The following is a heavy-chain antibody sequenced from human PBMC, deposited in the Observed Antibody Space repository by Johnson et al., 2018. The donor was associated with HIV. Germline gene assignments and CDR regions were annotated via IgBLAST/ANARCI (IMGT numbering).Heavy chain of an antibody. CDR2: INYHGGST. D-gene: IGHD2-15*01. J-gene: IGHJ3*01. V-gene: IGHV3-20*04. CDR1: GFNVDDYA. CDR3: ARAKDAAYPYDAFDV. Sequence: VQLVASGGGALRPGGSPRLSCASSGFNVDDYALSWVRQVPGKGLEWVSGINYHGGSTGYVDSVTDRFSISRDNAKNSLYLQMDSLRAEDTAMYYCARAKDAAYPYDAFDVWGHGTMVIVSA.